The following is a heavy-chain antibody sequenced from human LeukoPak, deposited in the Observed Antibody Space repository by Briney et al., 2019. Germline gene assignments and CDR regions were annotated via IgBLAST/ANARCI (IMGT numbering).Heavy chain of an antibody. CDR2: ISSSSSYI. J-gene: IGHJ3*02. D-gene: IGHD3-22*01. V-gene: IGHV3-21*01. CDR1: GFTFSSYS. Sequence: GGSLRLSCAASGFTFSSYSMNWVRQAPGKGLEWVSSISSSSSYIYYADSVKGRFTISRDNAKNSLYLQMNSLRAEDTAVYYCARVGDYYDSSGYYHDAFDIWGQGTMATVSS. CDR3: ARVGDYYDSSGYYHDAFDI.